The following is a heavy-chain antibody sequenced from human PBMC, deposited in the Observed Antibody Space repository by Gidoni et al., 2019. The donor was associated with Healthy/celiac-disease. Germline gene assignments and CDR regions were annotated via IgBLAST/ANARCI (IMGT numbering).Heavy chain of an antibody. D-gene: IGHD1-1*01. J-gene: IGHJ4*02. CDR1: GGSIRSGSSY. V-gene: IGHV4-61*02. CDR2: IYTSGST. CDR3: ARYLLGSYKFDY. Sequence: QVQLQESGPGLVKPSQTLSLTCTVSGGSIRSGSSYWSWIRQPAGKGLEWIGRIYTSGSTNYNPSLKSRVTISVETSKNQFSLKLSAVTAADTAVYYCARYLLGSYKFDYWGQGTLVTVSS.